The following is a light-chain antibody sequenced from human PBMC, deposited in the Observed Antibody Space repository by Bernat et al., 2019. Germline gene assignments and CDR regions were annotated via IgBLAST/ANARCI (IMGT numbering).Light chain of an antibody. CDR1: QSLLHSNGYNY. V-gene: IGKV2-28*01. Sequence: DSVMTQSPLSLPVTPGEPASISCRSSQSLLHSNGYNYLDWYLQKPGQSPQLLIYLVSNRASGVPDRFSGGGSGTDFTLKRSRVEAVDVGVYYCMQALQSPVTFGQGTRLEIK. J-gene: IGKJ5*01. CDR2: LVS. CDR3: MQALQSPVT.